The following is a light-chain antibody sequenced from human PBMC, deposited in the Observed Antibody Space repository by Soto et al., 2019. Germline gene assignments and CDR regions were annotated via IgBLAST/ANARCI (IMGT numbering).Light chain of an antibody. V-gene: IGLV1-47*02. CDR2: HVT. CDR1: SSNIGSNY. Sequence: QSVLSQSPSASGTPGQRVTISCSGSSSNIGSNYVFWYQQLPGTAPKLMIYHVTYRPSGVSNRYSGSKSGNSASLTISGLQADDEADYYCCSLTTSHTYVFGSGTQLTVL. CDR3: CSLTTSHTYV. J-gene: IGLJ1*01.